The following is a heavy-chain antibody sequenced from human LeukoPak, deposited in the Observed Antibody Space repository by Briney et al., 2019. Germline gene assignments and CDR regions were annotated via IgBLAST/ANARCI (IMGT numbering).Heavy chain of an antibody. CDR2: IWYDGSNK. CDR3: AKYQRFGELLYYDY. V-gene: IGHV3-33*06. CDR1: GFTFSSYG. Sequence: GGSLRLSCAASGFTFSSYGMHWVRQAPGKGLEWVAVIWYDGSNKYYADSVKGRFTISRDNSKNTLYLQMNSLRAEDTAVYYCAKYQRFGELLYYDYWGQGTLVTVSS. D-gene: IGHD3-10*01. J-gene: IGHJ4*02.